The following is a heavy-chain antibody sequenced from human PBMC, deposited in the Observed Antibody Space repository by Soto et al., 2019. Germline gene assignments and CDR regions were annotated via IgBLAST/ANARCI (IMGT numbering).Heavy chain of an antibody. CDR2: ISSSGSVI. J-gene: IGHJ5*01. CDR3: ASAPGWLAS. CDR1: GFTFSDYH. V-gene: IGHV3-11*01. Sequence: GGSLRLSCAASGFTFSDYHMTWIRQAPGKGLEWVSYISSSGSVIYYADSVKGRFTISRDNAKNSLYLQMDSLRAEDTVVYYCASAPGWLASWGQGSLVPVSS.